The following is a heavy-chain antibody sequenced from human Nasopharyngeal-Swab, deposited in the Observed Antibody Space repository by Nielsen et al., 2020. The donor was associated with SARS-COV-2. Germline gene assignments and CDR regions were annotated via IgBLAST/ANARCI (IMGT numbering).Heavy chain of an antibody. V-gene: IGHV3-7*01. D-gene: IGHD6-6*01. CDR3: TRDDGQLGDY. CDR1: GFTFSSKW. CDR2: ISPDGGQK. Sequence: GESLKISCAGSGFTFSSKWMNWARQAPGKGLERVANISPDGGQKYYADSVKDRFTISRDNSRNTLSLQMHSLRAEDTAVYYCTRDDGQLGDYWGQGTLVTVSS. J-gene: IGHJ4*02.